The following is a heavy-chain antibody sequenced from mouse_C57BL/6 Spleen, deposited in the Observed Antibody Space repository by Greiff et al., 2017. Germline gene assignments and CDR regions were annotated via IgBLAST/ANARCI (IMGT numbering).Heavy chain of an antibody. CDR3: ARLYYYGSRLAWFAD. CDR2: ISDGGSYT. CDR1: GFTFSSYA. D-gene: IGHD1-1*01. Sequence: EVMLVESGGGLVKPGGSLKLSCAASGFTFSSYAMSWVRQTPEKRLEWVATISDGGSYTYYPDNVKGRFTISRDNANNHLYLQMSHLKSEDTAMYYGARLYYYGSRLAWFADWGQGTLVTVSA. V-gene: IGHV5-4*03. J-gene: IGHJ3*01.